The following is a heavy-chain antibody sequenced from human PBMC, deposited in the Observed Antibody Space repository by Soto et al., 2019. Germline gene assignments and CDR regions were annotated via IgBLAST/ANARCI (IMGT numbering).Heavy chain of an antibody. J-gene: IGHJ4*02. CDR1: GGSISSGGYS. D-gene: IGHD6-13*01. V-gene: IGHV4-30-2*01. CDR3: ARLPLAAAYSDANS. CDR2: IYHSGST. Sequence: SETLSLTCAVSGGSISSGGYSWSWIRQPPGKGLEWIGYIYHSGSTYYNPSLKSRVTISVDRSKNQFSLKLSSVTAADTAMYYCARLPLAAAYSDANSWGQGTLVTVSS.